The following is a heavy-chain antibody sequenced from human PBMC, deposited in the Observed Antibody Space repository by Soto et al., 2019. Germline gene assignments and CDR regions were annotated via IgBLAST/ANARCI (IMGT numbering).Heavy chain of an antibody. CDR3: AREYGDYVDY. J-gene: IGHJ4*02. V-gene: IGHV4-31*03. CDR1: GGSISSGGYY. D-gene: IGHD4-17*01. Sequence: SETLSLTCTVSGGSISSGGYYWSWIRQHPGKGLEWIGYIYYSGSTYYNPSLKSRVTISVDTSKNQFPLKLSSVTAADTAVYYCAREYGDYVDYWGQGTLVTVSS. CDR2: IYYSGST.